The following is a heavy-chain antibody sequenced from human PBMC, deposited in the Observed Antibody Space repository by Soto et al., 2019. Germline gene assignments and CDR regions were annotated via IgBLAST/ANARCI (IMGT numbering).Heavy chain of an antibody. CDR2: IYYSGST. V-gene: IGHV4-31*03. CDR3: ARDAPLGYCSGGSCYSGYYYYGMDV. Sequence: PSETLSLTCTVSGGSISSGGYYWSWIRQHPGKGLEWIGYIYYSGSTYYNPSLKSRVTISVDTSKNQFSLKLSSVTAADTAVYYCARDAPLGYCSGGSCYSGYYYYGMDVWGQGTTVTVSS. CDR1: GGSISSGGYY. J-gene: IGHJ6*02. D-gene: IGHD2-15*01.